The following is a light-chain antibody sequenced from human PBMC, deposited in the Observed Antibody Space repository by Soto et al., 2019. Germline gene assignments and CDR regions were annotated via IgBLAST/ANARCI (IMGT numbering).Light chain of an antibody. J-gene: IGKJ2*01. CDR3: QHYGSSPYT. CDR1: QSVSSSY. Sequence: EIVLTQSPGTLSLSPGDRATLSCRASQSVSSSYLAWYQQKPGQAPRLLIYGASSRATGIPDRFSGSGSGTDVTLTISRLEPEDFAVYFCQHYGSSPYTFGQGTKLEIK. V-gene: IGKV3-20*01. CDR2: GAS.